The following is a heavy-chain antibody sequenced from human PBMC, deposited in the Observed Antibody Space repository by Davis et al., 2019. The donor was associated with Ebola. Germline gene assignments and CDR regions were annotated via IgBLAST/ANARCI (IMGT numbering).Heavy chain of an antibody. CDR3: ASLSSPFDYYGMDV. D-gene: IGHD2/OR15-2a*01. Sequence: ASVNLSCNASGGTFSSYAISWVRQAPGQGLEWMGWINPNSGGTNYAQKFQGRVTMTRDTSISTAYMELSRLRSDDTAVYYCASLSSPFDYYGMDVWGQGTTVTVSS. CDR2: INPNSGGT. J-gene: IGHJ6*02. CDR1: GGTFSSYA. V-gene: IGHV1-2*02.